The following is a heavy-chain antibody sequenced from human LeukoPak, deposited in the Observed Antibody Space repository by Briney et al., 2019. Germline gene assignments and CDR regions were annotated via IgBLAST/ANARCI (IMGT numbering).Heavy chain of an antibody. CDR1: GGTFSSYV. D-gene: IGHD5-24*01. Sequence: GASVKVSCKASGGTFSSYVISWVRQAPGQGLEWMGRIIPIFGIANYAQKFQGRVAITADKSTSTAYMELSSLRSEDTAVYYCARGISGDGYNEEAFDIWGQGTMVTVSS. CDR3: ARGISGDGYNEEAFDI. J-gene: IGHJ3*02. CDR2: IIPIFGIA. V-gene: IGHV1-69*04.